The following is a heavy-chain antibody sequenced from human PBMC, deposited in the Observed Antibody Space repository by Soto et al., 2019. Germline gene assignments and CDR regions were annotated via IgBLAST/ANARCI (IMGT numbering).Heavy chain of an antibody. J-gene: IGHJ4*02. CDR1: RFIFRGYG. Sequence: PGGSLRLSCAASRFIFRGYGMSWVRQAPGKGLEWVAAINGDGGSTYYADSVKGRFTISRDNSKNTLYLQMNSLRDDDTAVYYCAKVVEMATVRGYFDYWGPGTLVTLSS. CDR3: AKVVEMATVRGYFDY. V-gene: IGHV3-23*01. CDR2: INGDGGST. D-gene: IGHD4-4*01.